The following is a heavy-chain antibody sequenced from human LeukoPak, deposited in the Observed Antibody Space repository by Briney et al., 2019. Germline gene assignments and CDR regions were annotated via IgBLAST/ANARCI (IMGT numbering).Heavy chain of an antibody. J-gene: IGHJ3*02. Sequence: SQTLSLTCDISGDSVSSNSAAWNWIRQSPSSGLEWLGRTYYRSKWYYDYAESVKSRITFNPDTSKNQVSLQLHSVTPDDTAVYYCAREGSLGALYIWGQGTMVTVSS. CDR3: AREGSLGALYI. D-gene: IGHD1-26*01. CDR2: TYYRSKWYY. CDR1: GDSVSSNSAA. V-gene: IGHV6-1*01.